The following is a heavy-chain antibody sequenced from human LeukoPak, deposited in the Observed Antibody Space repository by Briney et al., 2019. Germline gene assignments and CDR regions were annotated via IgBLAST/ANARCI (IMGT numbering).Heavy chain of an antibody. CDR1: GYSISSGYY. J-gene: IGHJ6*04. CDR3: ARVVSGWSMDV. Sequence: SETLSLTCTVSGYSISSGYYWGWIRQSAGKGLEWIGRVSASGTIRYNPSLESRVTMSVDTSKNQFSLKLSSVTAADTAVYYCARVVSGWSMDVWGKGTTVTVSS. D-gene: IGHD6-19*01. V-gene: IGHV4-38-2*02. CDR2: VSASGTI.